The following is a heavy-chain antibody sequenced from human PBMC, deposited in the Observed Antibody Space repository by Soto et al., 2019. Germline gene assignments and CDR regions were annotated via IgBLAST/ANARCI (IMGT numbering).Heavy chain of an antibody. Sequence: QLQLQESGPGLVKPSETLSLTCTVSGGSISSSSYYWGWIRQPPGKGLEWIGSIYYSGSTYYNPSLNSRVTISVDTSKNQFSLKLSSVTAADTSVYYCARLGGAFGGVIVGGYWGQGTLVTVSS. D-gene: IGHD3-16*02. J-gene: IGHJ4*02. V-gene: IGHV4-39*01. CDR1: GGSISSSSYY. CDR3: ARLGGAFGGVIVGGY. CDR2: IYYSGST.